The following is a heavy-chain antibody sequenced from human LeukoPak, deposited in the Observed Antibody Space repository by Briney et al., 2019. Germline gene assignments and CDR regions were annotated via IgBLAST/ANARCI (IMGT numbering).Heavy chain of an antibody. Sequence: SVKVSCKASGYTFTGYYMHWVRQAPGQGLDWMGWINPNSGGTNYAQKFQGRVTMTRATSISTAYLELSRLRSDDTAVYYCARVPEYSSAAFDYWGQGTLVTVSS. D-gene: IGHD6-6*01. J-gene: IGHJ4*02. CDR3: ARVPEYSSAAFDY. V-gene: IGHV1-2*02. CDR1: GYTFTGYY. CDR2: INPNSGGT.